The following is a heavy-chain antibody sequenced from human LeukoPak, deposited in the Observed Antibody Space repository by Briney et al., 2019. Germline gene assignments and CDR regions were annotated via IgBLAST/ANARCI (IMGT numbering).Heavy chain of an antibody. J-gene: IGHJ4*02. V-gene: IGHV3-33*01. CDR2: IWYDGSKE. Sequence: EGSLRLSCAASGFTFSHYGMHWVRQAPGKGLEWVAIIWYDGSKEYYEDSVKGRFTISRDNSKNTLYLQMNSLRAEDTAVYYCARVTCSGGSCYVGLGIDYWGQGTLVTVSS. CDR1: GFTFSHYG. D-gene: IGHD2-15*01. CDR3: ARVTCSGGSCYVGLGIDY.